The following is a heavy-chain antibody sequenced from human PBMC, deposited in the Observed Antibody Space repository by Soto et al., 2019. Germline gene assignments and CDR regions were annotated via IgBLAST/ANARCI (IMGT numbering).Heavy chain of an antibody. V-gene: IGHV3-11*01. CDR3: SGYYSYAFDI. D-gene: IGHD3-22*01. Sequence: PGGSLRLSCSASGFTFSDYYMSWIRQAPGKGLEWVSYISSSGSTIYYADSVKGRFTISRDNAKNSLYLQMNSLRAEDTAVYYCSGYYSYAFDIWGQGTMVTVSS. CDR2: ISSSGSTI. CDR1: GFTFSDYY. J-gene: IGHJ3*02.